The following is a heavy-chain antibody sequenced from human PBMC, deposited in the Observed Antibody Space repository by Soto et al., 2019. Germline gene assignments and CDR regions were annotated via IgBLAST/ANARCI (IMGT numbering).Heavy chain of an antibody. Sequence: SVNGSCKASGGTFSSYAISWVRQAPGQGLEWMGGIIPIFGTANYAQKFQGRVTITADKSTSTAYMELSSLRSEDTAVYYCARDLRKGMILIQYSYDGRDVR. CDR2: IIPIFGTA. CDR1: GGTFSSYA. CDR3: ARDLRKGMILIQYSYDGRDV. J-gene: IGHJ6*01. D-gene: IGHD3-22*01. V-gene: IGHV1-69*06.